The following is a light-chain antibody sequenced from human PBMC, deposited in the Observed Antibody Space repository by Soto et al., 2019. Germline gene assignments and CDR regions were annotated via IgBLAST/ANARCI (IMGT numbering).Light chain of an antibody. Sequence: VLTQPPSVSGAPGQRVTISCTGSSSNIGAGYDVHWYQQLPGTAPKLLIYGNSNRPSGVPDRFSGYKSGTSASLAITGLQAEDEADYYCQSYDSSLSGYVFGTGTKVTVL. CDR3: QSYDSSLSGYV. J-gene: IGLJ1*01. V-gene: IGLV1-40*01. CDR1: SSNIGAGYD. CDR2: GNS.